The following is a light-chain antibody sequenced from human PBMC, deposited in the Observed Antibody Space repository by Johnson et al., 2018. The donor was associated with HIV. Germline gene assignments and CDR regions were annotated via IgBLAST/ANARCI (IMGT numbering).Light chain of an antibody. Sequence: QSMLTQPPSVSAAPGQKVTISCSGSSSNIGNNYVSWYQQLPGTAPKLLIYANTKRPSGLPDRFSGSKSGTSATLGINGLQTGDEAEYYCGTWNNSLSVFVFGSGTKVAVL. J-gene: IGLJ1*01. CDR2: ANT. CDR1: SSNIGNNY. CDR3: GTWNNSLSVFV. V-gene: IGLV1-51*01.